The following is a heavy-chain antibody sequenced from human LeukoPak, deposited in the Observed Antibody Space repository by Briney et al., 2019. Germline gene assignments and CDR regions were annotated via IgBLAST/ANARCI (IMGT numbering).Heavy chain of an antibody. CDR3: ARDIFPKYYYDSSGYYSGEYFQH. D-gene: IGHD3-22*01. Sequence: ASVKVSCKASGYTFTGYYMHWVRQAPGQGLEWMGRINPNSGGTNYAQKFQGRVTMTRDTSISTAYMELSRLRSDDTAVYYCARDIFPKYYYDSSGYYSGEYFQHWGLGTLVTVSS. J-gene: IGHJ1*01. V-gene: IGHV1-2*06. CDR1: GYTFTGYY. CDR2: INPNSGGT.